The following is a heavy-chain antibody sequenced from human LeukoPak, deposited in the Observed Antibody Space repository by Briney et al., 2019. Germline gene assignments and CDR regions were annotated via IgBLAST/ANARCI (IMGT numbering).Heavy chain of an antibody. V-gene: IGHV3-23*01. J-gene: IGHJ4*02. D-gene: IGHD3-16*01. CDR1: GFSFSTYT. Sequence: GGSLRLSCAASGFSFSTYTMNWVRQAPGKGLEWVSAISGSGGSTYYADSVKGRFTISRDNSKNTLYLQMNSPRAEDTAVYYCAKGAYSDPYYYFDYWGQGTLVTVSS. CDR2: ISGSGGST. CDR3: AKGAYSDPYYYFDY.